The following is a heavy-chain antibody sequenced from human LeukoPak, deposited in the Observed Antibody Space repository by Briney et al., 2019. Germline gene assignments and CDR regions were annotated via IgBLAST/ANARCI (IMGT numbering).Heavy chain of an antibody. V-gene: IGHV1-69*13. J-gene: IGHJ4*02. CDR1: GGTFSSYA. D-gene: IGHD5-24*01. CDR3: ARVGGDGYNNDY. CDR2: IIPIFGTA. Sequence: PVKVSCKASGGTFSSYAISWVRQAPGQGLEWMGGIIPIFGTANYAQKFQGRVTITADESTSTAYMELSSLRSEDTAVYYCARVGGDGYNNDYWGQGTLVTVSS.